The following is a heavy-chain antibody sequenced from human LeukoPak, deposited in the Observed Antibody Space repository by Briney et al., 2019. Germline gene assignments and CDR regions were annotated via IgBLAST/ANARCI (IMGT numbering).Heavy chain of an antibody. D-gene: IGHD5-24*01. CDR3: ARVSSGSRRDGYNVVDY. V-gene: IGHV4-31*03. CDR2: IYYDGTT. J-gene: IGHJ4*02. CDR1: GGSVYSGGSY. Sequence: SETLSLTCRVSGGSVYSGGSYWSWIRQHPGKGLEWIGHIYYDGTTYYNPSLESRVTISLDTSESQFSLRLNSVTVADTAVYYCARVSSGSRRDGYNVVDYWGQGTLVTVSS.